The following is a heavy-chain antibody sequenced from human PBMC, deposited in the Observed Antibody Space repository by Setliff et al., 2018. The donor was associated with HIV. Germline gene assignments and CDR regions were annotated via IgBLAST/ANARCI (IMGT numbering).Heavy chain of an antibody. J-gene: IGHJ3*02. CDR2: ISSNTGNP. V-gene: IGHV7-4-1*02. D-gene: IGHD2-21*01. Sequence: ASVKVSCKASGNTFSSYGITWVRQAPGQGVEWMGWISSNTGNPTYAQDFTGRFVFSLDTSVNTAYLQITTLKAEDSAVYYCARANIYSDAFDIWGQGTMVTVSS. CDR1: GNTFSSYG. CDR3: ARANIYSDAFDI.